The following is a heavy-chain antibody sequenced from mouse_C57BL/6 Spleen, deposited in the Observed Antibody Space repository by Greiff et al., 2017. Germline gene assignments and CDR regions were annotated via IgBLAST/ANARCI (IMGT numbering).Heavy chain of an antibody. Sequence: VQLKESGPGLVKPSQSLSLTCSVTGYSITSGYYWNWIRQFPGNKLEWMGYISYDGSNNYNPSLKNRISITRDTSKNQFFLKLNSVTTEDTATYYCARDQEVLYYGNYVWYFDVWGTGTTVTVSS. CDR3: ARDQEVLYYGNYVWYFDV. CDR1: GYSITSGYY. D-gene: IGHD2-1*01. CDR2: ISYDGSN. J-gene: IGHJ1*03. V-gene: IGHV3-6*01.